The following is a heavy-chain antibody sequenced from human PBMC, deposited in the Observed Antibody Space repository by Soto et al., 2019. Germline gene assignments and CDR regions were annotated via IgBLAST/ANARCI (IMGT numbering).Heavy chain of an antibody. J-gene: IGHJ5*02. D-gene: IGHD3-10*01. CDR3: ARSMVRGVISDRGWFDP. Sequence: QVQLQESGPGLVKPSQTLSLTCTVSGGSISSGGYYWSWIRQHPGKGLEWVGYIYYSGSTYYNPSLKRRVTISVDTSKNQFSLKLSSVTAADTAVYYCARSMVRGVISDRGWFDPWGQGTLVTVSS. CDR1: GGSISSGGYY. CDR2: IYYSGST. V-gene: IGHV4-31*03.